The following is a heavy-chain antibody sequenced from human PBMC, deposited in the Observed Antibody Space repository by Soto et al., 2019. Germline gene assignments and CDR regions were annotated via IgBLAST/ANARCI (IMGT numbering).Heavy chain of an antibody. Sequence: SVKVSCKASGGTFSSYAISWVRQAPGQGLEWMGGIIPIFGTANYAQKFQGRVTITADESTSTAYMELSSLRSEDTAVYYCARDYYYDSSGYYPLGMDVWGQGTTVTV. CDR1: GGTFSSYA. CDR2: IIPIFGTA. J-gene: IGHJ6*02. V-gene: IGHV1-69*13. D-gene: IGHD3-22*01. CDR3: ARDYYYDSSGYYPLGMDV.